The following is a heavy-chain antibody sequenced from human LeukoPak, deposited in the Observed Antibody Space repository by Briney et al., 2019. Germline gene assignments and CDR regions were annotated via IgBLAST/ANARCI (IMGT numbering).Heavy chain of an antibody. J-gene: IGHJ5*02. CDR3: AREQEYSSSLNWFDP. CDR1: GGSISSYY. V-gene: IGHV4-59*01. CDR2: IYYSGST. Sequence: SETLSLTCTVSGGSISSYYWSWIRQPPGKGLEWIGYIYYSGSTNYNPSLKSRVTISVDTSKNQFSLKLSSVTAADTAVYYCAREQEYSSSLNWFDPWGQGTLVTVSS. D-gene: IGHD6-6*01.